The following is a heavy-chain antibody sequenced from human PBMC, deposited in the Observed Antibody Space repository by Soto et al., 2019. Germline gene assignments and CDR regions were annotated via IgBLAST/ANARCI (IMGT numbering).Heavy chain of an antibody. V-gene: IGHV1-18*01. J-gene: IGHJ3*02. CDR2: ISAYNGNT. D-gene: IGHD3-3*01. CDR1: GFTFTSYG. Sequence: GASVKVSCKAPGFTFTSYGICWVRQSPGQGLEWMGWISAYNGNTNYAQKPQGRVTMTTDTSTSTAYMELRSLRSDDTAVYYCARVYDFWSGYSEDAFDIWGQGTMVTVSS. CDR3: ARVYDFWSGYSEDAFDI.